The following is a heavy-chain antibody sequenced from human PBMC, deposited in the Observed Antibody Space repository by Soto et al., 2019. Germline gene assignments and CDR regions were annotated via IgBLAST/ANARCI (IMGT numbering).Heavy chain of an antibody. CDR2: IIPILGIA. Sequence: RASVKVSWKASGGTFSSYTISLVRQAPGQGLEWMGRIIPILGIANYAQKFQGRVTITADKSTSTAYMELSSLRSEDTAVYYCARVHYGSGSYPYYYYMDVWGKGTTVTVSS. J-gene: IGHJ6*03. D-gene: IGHD3-10*01. CDR3: ARVHYGSGSYPYYYYMDV. CDR1: GGTFSSYT. V-gene: IGHV1-69*02.